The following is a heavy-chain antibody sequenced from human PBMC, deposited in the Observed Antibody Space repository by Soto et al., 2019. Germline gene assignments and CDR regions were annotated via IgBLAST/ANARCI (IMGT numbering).Heavy chain of an antibody. CDR2: TYYSGST. Sequence: SETLSLTCTVSGGSISSSSYYWGWIRQPPGKGLEWIGSTYYSGSTYYNPSLKSRVTISVDTSKNQFSLKLSSVTAADTAVYYCARHTPAISISDHWGQGTLVT. CDR1: GGSISSSSYY. D-gene: IGHD2-15*01. V-gene: IGHV4-39*01. J-gene: IGHJ4*02. CDR3: ARHTPAISISDH.